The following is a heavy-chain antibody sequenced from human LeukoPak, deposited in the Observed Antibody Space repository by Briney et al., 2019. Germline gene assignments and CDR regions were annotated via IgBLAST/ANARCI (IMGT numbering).Heavy chain of an antibody. CDR1: GGSISSYY. D-gene: IGHD5-18*01. Sequence: PSETLSLTCTVSGGSISSYYWSWIRQPPGKGLEWIGYIYYSGSTNYNPSLKSRVTISVDTSKNQFSLKLSSVTAADTAVYYCARRRYSYGLYYFDYWGQGTLVTVSS. CDR2: IYYSGST. CDR3: ARRRYSYGLYYFDY. V-gene: IGHV4-59*08. J-gene: IGHJ4*02.